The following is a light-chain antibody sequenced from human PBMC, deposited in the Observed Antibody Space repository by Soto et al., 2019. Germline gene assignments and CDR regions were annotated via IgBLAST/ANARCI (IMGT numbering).Light chain of an antibody. CDR1: QSISTW. J-gene: IGKJ1*01. CDR3: PPYSSYWT. CDR2: KAS. V-gene: IGKV1-5*03. Sequence: TQLTQSPSTLPAFVGRSRTSACRASQSISTWLAWYQQKPGKAPNILIYKASYLASGVQSRFSGGGSGTEFTLTISSLQPDDFATYYCPPYSSYWTFGKGTQVDIK.